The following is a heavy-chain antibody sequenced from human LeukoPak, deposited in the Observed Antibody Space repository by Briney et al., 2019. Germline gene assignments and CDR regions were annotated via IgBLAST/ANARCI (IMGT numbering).Heavy chain of an antibody. J-gene: IGHJ5*02. CDR3: AREDFPHNWFDP. CDR2: INPNTGGT. D-gene: IGHD3-3*01. V-gene: IGHV1-2*02. Sequence: ASVKVSCKASGYVFNYYFVHWLRQAPGQGPEWLGWINPNTGGTNYAQKFQGRVTMTTDTSITTAYMELTRLTSDDTAIHYCAREDFPHNWFDPWGQGSLVTVSS. CDR1: GYVFNYYF.